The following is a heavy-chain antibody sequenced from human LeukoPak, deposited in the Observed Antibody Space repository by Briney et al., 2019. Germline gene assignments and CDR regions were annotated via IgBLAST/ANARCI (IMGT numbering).Heavy chain of an antibody. CDR3: ARQGSSGWSFDF. CDR1: GGSISSSNYF. CDR2: IYYTGIT. Sequence: SETLSLTCTISGGSISSSNYFWGWIRQPPGKGLEWIGSIYYTGITHYNPSLQSRVTMSVDTSKNQVSLRLSSVTAADTALYFCARQGSSGWSFDFWGQGTLVTVSS. J-gene: IGHJ4*02. D-gene: IGHD6-19*01. V-gene: IGHV4-39*01.